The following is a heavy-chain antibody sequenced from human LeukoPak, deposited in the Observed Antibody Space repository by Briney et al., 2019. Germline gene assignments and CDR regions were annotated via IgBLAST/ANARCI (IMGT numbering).Heavy chain of an antibody. CDR1: GGSISSYY. J-gene: IGHJ6*03. D-gene: IGHD2-2*02. Sequence: SETLSLTCTVSGGSISSYYWSWIRQPAGKGLEWIGRIYTSGSTNYNPSLKSRVTISVDTSKNQFSLKLSAVTAADTAVYYCARDQAAIGYYYYYYMDVWGKGTTVTVSS. CDR2: IYTSGST. CDR3: ARDQAAIGYYYYYYMDV. V-gene: IGHV4-4*07.